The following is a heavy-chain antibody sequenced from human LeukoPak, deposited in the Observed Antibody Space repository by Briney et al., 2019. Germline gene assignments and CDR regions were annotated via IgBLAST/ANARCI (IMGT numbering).Heavy chain of an antibody. V-gene: IGHV3-48*03. CDR1: QFTFRSFE. CDR3: ARDRSSGWSGNWFDP. J-gene: IGHJ5*02. D-gene: IGHD6-19*01. Sequence: GGSLRLSCAASQFTFRSFEMSWVRQAPGKGLEWISYISTTGSTMYYADSVKGRFTISRDNAKNSLFLQMSSLGADDTAVYYCARDRSSGWSGNWFDPWGQGTLVTVSS. CDR2: ISTTGSTM.